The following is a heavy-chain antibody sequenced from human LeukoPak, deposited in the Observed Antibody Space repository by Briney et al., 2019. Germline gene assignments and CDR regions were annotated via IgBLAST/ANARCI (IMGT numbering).Heavy chain of an antibody. CDR3: ARHGFWAKVFDI. D-gene: IGHD3-16*01. Sequence: PSETLSLTCTVSGGSISRSSYCWGGLRQRPGKGRVWTGSIYYNGMTSFNPSLKSRLTIPVDTSYNQPSPQPSSVTAADTAVYFCARHGFWAKVFDIWGQGTMVTVSS. V-gene: IGHV4-39*01. CDR2: IYYNGMT. CDR1: GGSISRSSYC. J-gene: IGHJ3*02.